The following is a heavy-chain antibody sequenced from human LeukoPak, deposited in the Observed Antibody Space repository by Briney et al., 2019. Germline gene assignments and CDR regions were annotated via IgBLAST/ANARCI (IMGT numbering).Heavy chain of an antibody. V-gene: IGHV3-23*01. Sequence: GGSLRLSCAASRFTFSSYAMNWVRQAPGKGLEWVSAISGSGGSTYYADSVKGRFTISRDNSKNTLYLQMNSLRAEDTAVYYCAKGDCYDSSGYIAYWGQGTLVTVSS. CDR3: AKGDCYDSSGYIAY. J-gene: IGHJ4*02. CDR2: ISGSGGST. D-gene: IGHD3-22*01. CDR1: RFTFSSYA.